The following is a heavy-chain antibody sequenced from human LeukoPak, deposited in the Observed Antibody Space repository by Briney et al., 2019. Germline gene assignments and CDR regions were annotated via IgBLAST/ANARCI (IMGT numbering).Heavy chain of an antibody. CDR2: INPNSGGT. D-gene: IGHD6-19*01. V-gene: IGHV1-2*06. CDR1: GYTFTGYY. Sequence: ASVKVSCKASGYTFTGYYMHWVRQAPGQGLEWMGRINPNSGGTNYAQKFQGRVTMTRDTSISTAYMELSRLRSDDTAVYYCARDYSRGWYVGVYWGQGTLVTVSS. J-gene: IGHJ4*02. CDR3: ARDYSRGWYVGVY.